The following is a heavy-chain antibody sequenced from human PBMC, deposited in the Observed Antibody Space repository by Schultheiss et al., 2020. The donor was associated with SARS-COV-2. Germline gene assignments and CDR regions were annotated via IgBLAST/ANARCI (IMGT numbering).Heavy chain of an antibody. CDR3: AKPRGFLEWYAGY. Sequence: GGSLRLSCAASGFTFDDYAMHWVRQAPGKGLEWVSAISGSGGSTYYADSVKGRFTISRDNAKNSLYLQMNSLRAEDTAVYYCAKPRGFLEWYAGYWGQGTLVTVSS. V-gene: IGHV3-23*01. J-gene: IGHJ4*02. D-gene: IGHD3-3*01. CDR2: ISGSGGST. CDR1: GFTFDDYA.